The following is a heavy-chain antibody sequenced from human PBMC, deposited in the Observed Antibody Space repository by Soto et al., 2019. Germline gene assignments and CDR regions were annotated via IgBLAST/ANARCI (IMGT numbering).Heavy chain of an antibody. CDR2: IIPIFGTA. J-gene: IGHJ6*02. CDR1: GGTFSSYA. V-gene: IGHV1-69*13. CDR3: ARSLYPDIVVVPAAYNYYYYGMDV. D-gene: IGHD2-2*01. Sequence: ASVKVSCKASGGTFSSYAISWVRQAPGQGLEWMGGIIPIFGTANYAQKFQGRVTITADESTGTAYMELSSLRSEDTAVYYCARSLYPDIVVVPAAYNYYYYGMDVWGQGTTVTVSS.